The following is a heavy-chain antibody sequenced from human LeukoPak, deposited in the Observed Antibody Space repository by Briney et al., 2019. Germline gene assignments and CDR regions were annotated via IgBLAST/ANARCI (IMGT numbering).Heavy chain of an antibody. J-gene: IGHJ4*02. CDR1: GFTFSSYG. CDR3: ARDSGYYGLAFDY. CDR2: ISGSGGST. D-gene: IGHD3-22*01. V-gene: IGHV3-23*01. Sequence: GTLRLSCAASGFTFSSYGMSWVRQAPGKGLEWVSAISGSGGSTYYADSVKGRFTISRDNSKNTLCLQMNSLRAEDTAVYYCARDSGYYGLAFDYWGQGTLVAVSS.